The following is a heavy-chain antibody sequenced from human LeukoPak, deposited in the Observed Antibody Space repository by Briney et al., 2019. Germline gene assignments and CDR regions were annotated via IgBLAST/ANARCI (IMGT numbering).Heavy chain of an antibody. CDR2: IYSSGET. J-gene: IGHJ6*03. Sequence: GSLRLSCAASGFTVSCNYMTWVRRAPGKGLERVSLIYSSGETHYADSAKDRFTISRDNSKNTLYLQMNSLRAEDTAVYYCARDLEGVAGTGGYYTYYYYMDVWGKGTTVTVSS. CDR1: GFTVSCNY. D-gene: IGHD6-19*01. CDR3: ARDLEGVAGTGGYYTYYYYMDV. V-gene: IGHV3-53*01.